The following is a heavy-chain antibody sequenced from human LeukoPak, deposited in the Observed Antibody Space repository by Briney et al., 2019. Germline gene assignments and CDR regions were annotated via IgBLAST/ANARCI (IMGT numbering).Heavy chain of an antibody. CDR1: GGTFSSYT. CDR2: IIPILGIA. V-gene: IGHV1-69*04. Sequence: GSAVKVSCKASGGTFSSYTFSWLRQAPGQGLEWMGMIIPILGIANYVQKFQGRVTITADKSTSTAYMELSSLRSEDTAVYYCARDRYYDSSGLPGGYFDYWGQGTLVTVSS. D-gene: IGHD3-22*01. CDR3: ARDRYYDSSGLPGGYFDY. J-gene: IGHJ4*02.